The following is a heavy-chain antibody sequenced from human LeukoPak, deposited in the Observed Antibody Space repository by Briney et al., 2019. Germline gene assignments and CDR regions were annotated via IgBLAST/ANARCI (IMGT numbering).Heavy chain of an antibody. D-gene: IGHD2-15*01. CDR1: GGSISSYY. CDR3: ARGGGRDFDY. V-gene: IGHV4-59*12. CDR2: IYYSGST. J-gene: IGHJ4*02. Sequence: SETLSLTCTVSGGSISSYYWSWIRQPPGKGLEWIGYIYYSGSTNYNPSLKSRVTISVDTSKNQFSLKVSSVTAADTAVYYCARGGGRDFDYWGQGTLVTVSS.